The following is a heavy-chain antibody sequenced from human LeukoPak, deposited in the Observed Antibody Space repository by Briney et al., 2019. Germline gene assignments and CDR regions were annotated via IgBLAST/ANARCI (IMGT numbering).Heavy chain of an antibody. D-gene: IGHD3-16*01. V-gene: IGHV3-30-3*01. J-gene: IGHJ3*02. CDR1: GFTFSSYA. CDR3: ARDRPRYVAHAFDI. Sequence: GGSLRLSCAASGFTFSSYAMHWVRQAPGKGLEWVAVISYDGSNKYYADSVKGRFTIFRDNSKNTLYLQMNSLRAEDTAVYYCARDRPRYVAHAFDIWGQGTMVTVSS. CDR2: ISYDGSNK.